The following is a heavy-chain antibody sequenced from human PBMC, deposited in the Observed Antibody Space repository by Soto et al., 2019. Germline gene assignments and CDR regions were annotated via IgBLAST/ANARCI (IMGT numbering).Heavy chain of an antibody. CDR3: ARGTPSPLIVRSSRGPWFDL. V-gene: IGHV4-59*08. J-gene: IGHJ5*02. D-gene: IGHD2-15*01. Sequence: PSETLSLTCTVSGGSISSYYWSWIRQPPGKGLEWIGYMYYGGRTNYNPSLKSRVTISVDTSKMQVSLKLSSVTAADTAVYFCARGTPSPLIVRSSRGPWFDLCGQGTLVTV. CDR1: GGSISSYY. CDR2: MYYGGRT.